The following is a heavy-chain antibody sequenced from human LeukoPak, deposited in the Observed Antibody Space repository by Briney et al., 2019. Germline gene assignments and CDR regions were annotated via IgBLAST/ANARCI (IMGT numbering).Heavy chain of an antibody. Sequence: GASVKVSCKASGYTFTGYYMHWVRQAPGQGLECMGWINPNSGGTNYAQKFQGRVTMTRDTSISTAYMELSRLTSDDTAVYYCARGGYTGYDSFDYWGQGTLVTVSS. CDR3: ARGGYTGYDSFDY. CDR1: GYTFTGYY. CDR2: INPNSGGT. V-gene: IGHV1-2*02. J-gene: IGHJ4*02. D-gene: IGHD5-12*01.